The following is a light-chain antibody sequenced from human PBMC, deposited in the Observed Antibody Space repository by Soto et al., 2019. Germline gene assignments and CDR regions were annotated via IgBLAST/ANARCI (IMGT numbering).Light chain of an antibody. V-gene: IGLV2-14*03. CDR1: SSDVGGYNY. Sequence: QSALTQPASVSGSPGQSITISCTGTSSDVGGYNYVSWFQQHPGKAPKLKIYEVSNRPSGVSNRFSGSKSGYTASLTISELQAEDEADYYCTSFTSSSTWVFGGGTQLT. CDR3: TSFTSSSTWV. J-gene: IGLJ3*02. CDR2: EVS.